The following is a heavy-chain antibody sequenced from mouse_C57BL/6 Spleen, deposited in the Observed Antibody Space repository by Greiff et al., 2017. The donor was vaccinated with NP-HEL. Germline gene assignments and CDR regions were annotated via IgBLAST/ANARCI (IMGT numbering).Heavy chain of an antibody. CDR2: SRNKANDYTT. CDR1: GFTFSDFY. Sequence: EVNVVESGGGLVQSGRSLRLSCATSGFTFSDFYMEWVRQAPGKGLEWIAASRNKANDYTTEYSASVKGRFIVSRDTSQSILYLQMNALRAEDTAIYYCARDAGLNFDYWGQGTTLTVSS. J-gene: IGHJ2*01. V-gene: IGHV7-1*01. CDR3: ARDAGLNFDY. D-gene: IGHD3-3*01.